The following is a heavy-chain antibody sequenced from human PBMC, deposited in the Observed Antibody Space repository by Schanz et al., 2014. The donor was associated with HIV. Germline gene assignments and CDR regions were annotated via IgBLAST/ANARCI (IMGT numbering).Heavy chain of an antibody. CDR2: INWNSGSL. D-gene: IGHD1-7*01. J-gene: IGHJ4*02. V-gene: IGHV3-9*01. CDR1: GFTFEDYS. CDR3: ARRGRGNYGPFDS. Sequence: VQLVESGGGVVQPGRSLRLSCAASGFTFEDYSVHWVRQVPGGGLDWVSGINWNSGSLAYADSVKGRFTISRDNAKNFLYLQMNSLTPEDTALYYCARRGRGNYGPFDSWGQGTLVTVSP.